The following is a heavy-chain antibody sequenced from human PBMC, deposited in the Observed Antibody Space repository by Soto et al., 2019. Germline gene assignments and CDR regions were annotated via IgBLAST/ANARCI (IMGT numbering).Heavy chain of an antibody. CDR1: GGSISSYY. Sequence: PSETLSLTCTVSGGSISSYYWSWIRQPAGKGLEWIGRIYTSGSTNYNPSLKSRATMSVDTSKNQFSLNLSSVTAAADTAVYYCARDRITLANDAFDIWGQGTMVTVSS. V-gene: IGHV4-4*07. D-gene: IGHD3-10*01. CDR3: ARDRITLANDAFDI. CDR2: IYTSGST. J-gene: IGHJ3*02.